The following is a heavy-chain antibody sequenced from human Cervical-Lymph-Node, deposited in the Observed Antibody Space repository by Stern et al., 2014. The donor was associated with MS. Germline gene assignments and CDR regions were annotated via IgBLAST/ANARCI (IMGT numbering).Heavy chain of an antibody. D-gene: IGHD3-10*01. CDR1: GFTFSIYG. CDR3: AKGPFRWTSFYNMDV. V-gene: IGHV3-30*18. Sequence: VQLEESGGAVVQPGRSLRLSCAASGFTFSIYGMHWVRQAPGKGLEWVAIISYDGSSYYYADSVKGRFTISRDNSKNTLHLQMNSLRPEDTAVYYCAKGPFRWTSFYNMDVWGQGTTVTVFS. CDR2: ISYDGSSY. J-gene: IGHJ6*02.